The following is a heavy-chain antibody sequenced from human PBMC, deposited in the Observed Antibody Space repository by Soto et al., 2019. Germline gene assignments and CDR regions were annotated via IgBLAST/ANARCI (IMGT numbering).Heavy chain of an antibody. D-gene: IGHD5-18*01. J-gene: IGHJ4*02. CDR1: GGSISRYY. CDR2: IYYSGST. CDR3: ARINTRPRIQLRPGYLDY. V-gene: IGHV4-59*01. Sequence: HSETLSLTGTVTGGSISRYYWRWIRQPPGKGLIWSRQIYYSGSTNYNPSLKIRVTISVDTSKNQFSLKLSSVTAADTAVYYCARINTRPRIQLRPGYLDYWGQGTLVTVSS.